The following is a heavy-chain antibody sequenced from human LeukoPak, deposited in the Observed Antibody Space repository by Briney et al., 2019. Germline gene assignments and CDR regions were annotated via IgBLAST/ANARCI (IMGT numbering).Heavy chain of an antibody. Sequence: GGSLRLSCAASGFTVSSNYMSWVRQAPGKGLEWVSAISGSGGSTYYADSVKGRFTISRDNSKNTLYLQMNSLRAEDTAVYYCAKRHYDILTGYNDYWGQGTLVTVSS. J-gene: IGHJ4*02. CDR2: ISGSGGST. CDR3: AKRHYDILTGYNDY. V-gene: IGHV3-23*01. D-gene: IGHD3-9*01. CDR1: GFTVSSNY.